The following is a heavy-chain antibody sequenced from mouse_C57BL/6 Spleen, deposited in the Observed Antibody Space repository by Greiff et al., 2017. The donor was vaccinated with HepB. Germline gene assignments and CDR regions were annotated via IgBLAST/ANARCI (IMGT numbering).Heavy chain of an antibody. J-gene: IGHJ4*01. V-gene: IGHV1-52*01. Sequence: QLPGAELVRPGSSVKLSCKASGYTFTSYWMHWVKQRPIQGLEWIGNIDPSDSETHYNQKFKDKATLTVDKSSSTAYMQLSSLTSEDSAVYYCARNLITTVVAPYAMDYWGQGTSVTVSS. CDR1: GYTFTSYW. D-gene: IGHD1-1*01. CDR2: IDPSDSET. CDR3: ARNLITTVVAPYAMDY.